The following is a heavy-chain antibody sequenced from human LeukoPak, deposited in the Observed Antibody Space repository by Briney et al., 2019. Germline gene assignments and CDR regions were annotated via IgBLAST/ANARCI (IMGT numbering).Heavy chain of an antibody. V-gene: IGHV1-69*05. Sequence: SVKVSCKASGGTFSSYAISWVRQAPGQELEWMGGIIPIFGTANYAQKFQGRVTITTDESTSTAYMELSSLRSEDTAVYYCARRVVREDYYYYYMDVWGKGTTVTVS. CDR2: IIPIFGTA. D-gene: IGHD3-10*01. CDR1: GGTFSSYA. J-gene: IGHJ6*03. CDR3: ARRVVREDYYYYYMDV.